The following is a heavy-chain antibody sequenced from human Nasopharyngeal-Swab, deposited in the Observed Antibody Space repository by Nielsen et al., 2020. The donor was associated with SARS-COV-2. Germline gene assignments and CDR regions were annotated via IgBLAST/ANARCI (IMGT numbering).Heavy chain of an antibody. V-gene: IGHV1-18*01. CDR1: GYIFTSYG. J-gene: IGHJ4*02. CDR2: ISTYNGNT. Sequence: ASVKVSCKASGYIFTSYGISWVRQAPGQGLEWMGWISTYNGNTNYAQKLQGRVTMTTDTSTSTAYMELRSLRSEDTAVYYCARKTSGYSGYDDWGQGTLVTVSS. CDR3: ARKTSGYSGYDD. D-gene: IGHD5-12*01.